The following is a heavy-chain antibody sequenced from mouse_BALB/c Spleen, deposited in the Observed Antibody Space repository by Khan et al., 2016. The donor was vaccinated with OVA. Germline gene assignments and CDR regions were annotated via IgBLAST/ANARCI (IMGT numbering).Heavy chain of an antibody. CDR2: ISSGGDYT. J-gene: IGHJ3*01. D-gene: IGHD4-1*01. CDR1: GFTFSSYS. Sequence: EVELVESGGDLVKPGGSLKLSCAASGFTFSSYSMSWVRPTPDKRLEWVATISSGGDYTYYPDSVTGRFTISRDTARNTLYLQMSSLKSEDTAMYYCASHLTGSFAYWGQGTLVTVSA. CDR3: ASHLTGSFAY. V-gene: IGHV5-6*01.